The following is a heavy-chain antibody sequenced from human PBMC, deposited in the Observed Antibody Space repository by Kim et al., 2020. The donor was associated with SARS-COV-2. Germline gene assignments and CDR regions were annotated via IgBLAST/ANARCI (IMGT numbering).Heavy chain of an antibody. CDR3: AKRKGGIVASCEDY. CDR1: GFTFSSYA. J-gene: IGHJ4*02. V-gene: IGHV3-23*01. Sequence: GGSLRLSCAASGFTFSSYAMSWVRQAPGKGLEWVSAISGSGGSTYYADSVKGRFTISRDNSKNTLYLQMNSLRAEDTAVYYCAKRKGGIVASCEDYWGQGSLVTVSS. D-gene: IGHD1-26*01. CDR2: ISGSGGST.